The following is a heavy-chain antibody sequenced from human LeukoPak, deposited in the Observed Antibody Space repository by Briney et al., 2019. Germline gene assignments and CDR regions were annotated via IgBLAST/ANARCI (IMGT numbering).Heavy chain of an antibody. J-gene: IGHJ3*02. CDR2: IYYGGST. CDR3: ARAYYYASSAFDI. CDR1: GGSISSNTYY. V-gene: IGHV4-39*01. Sequence: SSETLSLTCTVSGGSISSNTYYWDWIRQPPGKGLECIGSIYYGGSTYYNPSLKGRVIISVDTSKNQFSLKLSSVTAADTAVYYCARAYYYASSAFDIWGQGTMVTVSS. D-gene: IGHD3-22*01.